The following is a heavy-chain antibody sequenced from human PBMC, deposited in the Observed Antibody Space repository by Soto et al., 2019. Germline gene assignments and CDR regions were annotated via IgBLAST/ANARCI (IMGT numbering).Heavy chain of an antibody. CDR1: GFTFSSYS. CDR3: AKGGYSPGYYYYGMDV. Sequence: PGGSLRLSCAASGFTFSSYSMSWVRQAPGKGLEWVSAMTGNRDSTYYADSVKGRFTISRDNSKNTLYLQMNSLRAEDTAVYYCAKGGYSPGYYYYGMDVWGQGTTVPVSS. J-gene: IGHJ6*01. CDR2: MTGNRDST. D-gene: IGHD3-22*01. V-gene: IGHV3-23*01.